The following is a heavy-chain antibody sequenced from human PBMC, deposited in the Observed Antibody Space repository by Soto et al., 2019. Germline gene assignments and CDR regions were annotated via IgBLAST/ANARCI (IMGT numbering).Heavy chain of an antibody. J-gene: IGHJ4*02. CDR1: GFSLSTSGVG. D-gene: IGHD2-15*01. CDR2: IYWDDDK. Sequence: SGPTLVNPTQTLTLTCTFSGFSLSTSGVGVGWIRQPPGKALEWLALIYWDDDKRYSPSLKSRLTITKDTSKNQVVLTMTNMDPVDTATYYCAHSLGPYCSGGSCYSSYYFDYWGQGTLVTVSS. CDR3: AHSLGPYCSGGSCYSSYYFDY. V-gene: IGHV2-5*02.